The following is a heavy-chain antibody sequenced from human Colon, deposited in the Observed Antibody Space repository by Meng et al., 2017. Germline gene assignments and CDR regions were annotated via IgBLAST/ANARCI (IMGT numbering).Heavy chain of an antibody. CDR2: INHSGST. J-gene: IGHJ4*02. CDR3: ARRNTRNSGGGNNY. Sequence: QVQRRESGPGLGKPSGTLSLTCAVSGGSISSNYWWTWVRQPPGKGLEWIGEINHSGSTSYVPSLKSRITISVDKSNNLLSLKLNSVTAADTAMYYCARRNTRNSGGGNNYWGQGTLVTVSS. D-gene: IGHD3-10*01. V-gene: IGHV4-4*02. CDR1: GGSISSNYW.